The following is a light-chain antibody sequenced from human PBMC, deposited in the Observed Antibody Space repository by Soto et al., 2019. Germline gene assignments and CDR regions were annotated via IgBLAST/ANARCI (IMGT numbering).Light chain of an antibody. CDR2: GNS. CDR3: QSYDISLSGVV. Sequence: QSVLTQPPSVSGAPGQRVTISCTGSSSNIGAGYDVHWYQQLPGTAPKLLIYGNSNRPSGVPDRFSGFKSDTSASLAITGLQAEDEADYYCQSYDISLSGVVFGGGTKLTVL. J-gene: IGLJ3*02. CDR1: SSNIGAGYD. V-gene: IGLV1-40*01.